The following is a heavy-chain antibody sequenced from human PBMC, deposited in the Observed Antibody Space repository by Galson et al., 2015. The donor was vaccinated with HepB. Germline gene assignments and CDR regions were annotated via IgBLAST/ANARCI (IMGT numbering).Heavy chain of an antibody. D-gene: IGHD3-3*01. Sequence: SLRLSCAASGFTFSSYGMHWVRQAPGKGLEWVADIWYDGSNKYYADSVKGRFTISRDNSKNTLYLQMNSLRAEDTAVYYCARDQVVTSGYGGGYYYGMDVWGQGTTVTVSS. CDR2: IWYDGSNK. J-gene: IGHJ6*02. CDR1: GFTFSSYG. CDR3: ARDQVVTSGYGGGYYYGMDV. V-gene: IGHV3-33*01.